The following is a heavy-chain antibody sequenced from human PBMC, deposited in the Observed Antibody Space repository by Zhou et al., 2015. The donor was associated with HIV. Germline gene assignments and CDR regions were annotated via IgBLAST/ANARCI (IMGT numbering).Heavy chain of an antibody. CDR3: ARDGVYIQAHSNDY. CDR1: GYPFTKYY. CDR2: INPSGGSA. J-gene: IGHJ4*02. D-gene: IGHD5-18*01. Sequence: QAHLVQSGAEVEKPGASVKISCKAAGYPFTKYYINWVRQAPGQGFEWMGVINPSGGSARYAPEFQDRLTMTRDTSTNTVYMKLSSLRADDTAVYYCARDGVYIQAHSNDYWGQGTLVAVSS. V-gene: IGHV1-46*01.